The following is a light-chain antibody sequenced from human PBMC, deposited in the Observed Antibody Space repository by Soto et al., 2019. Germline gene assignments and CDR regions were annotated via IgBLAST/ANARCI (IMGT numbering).Light chain of an antibody. Sequence: DIQMTQSPSALSASIGDRVTITCRASQNIDTSLAWYQQKPGKAPKSLIFDASNLESGVSSRLRGSGSGTEFTPTIDNLQPDDSGSYYCQHYKAFSPWTFGQGTKVEIK. V-gene: IGKV1-5*01. J-gene: IGKJ1*01. CDR3: QHYKAFSPWT. CDR1: QNIDTS. CDR2: DAS.